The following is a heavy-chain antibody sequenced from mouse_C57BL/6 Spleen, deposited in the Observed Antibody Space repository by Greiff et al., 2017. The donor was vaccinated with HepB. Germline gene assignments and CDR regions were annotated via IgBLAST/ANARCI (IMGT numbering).Heavy chain of an antibody. J-gene: IGHJ2*01. Sequence: VQLQQSGPELVKPGASVKISCKASGYSFTGYYMNWVKQSPEKSLEWIGEINPSTGGTTYNQKFKAKATLTVDKSSSTAYMQLKSLTSEDSAVYYCARSECTVVANYFDYWGQGTTLTVSS. V-gene: IGHV1-42*01. CDR1: GYSFTGYY. CDR3: ARSECTVVANYFDY. D-gene: IGHD1-1*01. CDR2: INPSTGGT.